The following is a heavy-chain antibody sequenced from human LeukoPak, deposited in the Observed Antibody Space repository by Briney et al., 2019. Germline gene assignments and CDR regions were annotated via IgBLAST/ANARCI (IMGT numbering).Heavy chain of an antibody. CDR2: IYSGGST. CDR1: GFTFGSYG. J-gene: IGHJ6*02. V-gene: IGHV3-NL1*01. D-gene: IGHD1-26*01. Sequence: GGSLRLSCAASGFTFGSYGFHWVRQAPGKGLEWVAVIYSGGSTYYADSVKGRFTISRDNSKNTLFLQMNSLRAEDTAVYYCARYRGYGMDVWGQGTTVTVSS. CDR3: ARYRGYGMDV.